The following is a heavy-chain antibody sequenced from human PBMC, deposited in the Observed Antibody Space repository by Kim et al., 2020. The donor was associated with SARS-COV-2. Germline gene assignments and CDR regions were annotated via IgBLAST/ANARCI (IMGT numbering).Heavy chain of an antibody. Sequence: SETLSLTCTVSGGSISSSSYYWGWIRQPPGKGLEWIGSIYYSGSTYYNPSLKSRVTISVDTSKNQFSLKLSAVTAADTAVYYCARRVWVAAAGPGNFDYWGQGTLVTVSS. J-gene: IGHJ4*02. CDR2: IYYSGST. D-gene: IGHD6-13*01. V-gene: IGHV4-39*01. CDR3: ARRVWVAAAGPGNFDY. CDR1: GGSISSSSYY.